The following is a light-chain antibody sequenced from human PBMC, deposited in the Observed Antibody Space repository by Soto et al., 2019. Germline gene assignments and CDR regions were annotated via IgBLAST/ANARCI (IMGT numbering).Light chain of an antibody. CDR1: QSMSGW. CDR2: DSF. V-gene: IGKV1-5*01. J-gene: IGKJ4*01. CDR3: QQYNPNSART. Sequence: DIKLTQSPSTLSASVGDRVIITCRASQSMSGWLAWYQQKPGKAPKLLICDSFSLESGVPSRFSGSGSGTELTLTISSLQPEDFATYYCQQYNPNSARTFGGGTKVDIK.